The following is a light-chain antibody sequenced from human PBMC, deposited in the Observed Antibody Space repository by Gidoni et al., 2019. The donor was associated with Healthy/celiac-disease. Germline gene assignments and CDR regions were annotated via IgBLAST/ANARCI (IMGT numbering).Light chain of an antibody. J-gene: IGKJ4*01. Sequence: DIPMTQSPSSLSASVGDRVTITCRVSQSISSYLNWYQQKPGKAPKLLIYAASSLQSGVPSRFSGSGSGTDFTLTISSLQPEDVATYYCQQTYSTPLTFGGGTKVEIK. V-gene: IGKV1-39*01. CDR3: QQTYSTPLT. CDR2: AAS. CDR1: QSISSY.